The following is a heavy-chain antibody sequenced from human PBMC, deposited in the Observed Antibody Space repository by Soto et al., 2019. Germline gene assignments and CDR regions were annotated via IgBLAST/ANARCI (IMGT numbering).Heavy chain of an antibody. J-gene: IGHJ4*02. CDR1: GFSFRSDW. CDR3: SGGVGDAI. V-gene: IGHV3-7*04. D-gene: IGHD1-26*01. Sequence: EDQLVESGGGLVQPGGSLRLTCAVSGFSFRSDWMNWVRQAPGKGLEWVAHTNQDGSEKYYLDSVKGRFTIFRDNAKKSLSLQMNSLRAEDTAVYYCSGGVGDAIWGQGTLVTVSS. CDR2: TNQDGSEK.